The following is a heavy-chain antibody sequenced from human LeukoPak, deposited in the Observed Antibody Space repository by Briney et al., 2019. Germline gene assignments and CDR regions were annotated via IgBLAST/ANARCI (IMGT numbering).Heavy chain of an antibody. J-gene: IGHJ6*03. CDR3: ARVGTADDYYYYYMDV. Sequence: SVKVSCKASGGTFSNYPISWVRQAPGQGLEWMGGIITIFGTTNYAQKFQGRVTITADVSTSTAYMELSSLRSEDTAVYFCARVGTADDYYYYYMDVWGKGTTVTVSS. CDR1: GGTFSNYP. V-gene: IGHV1-69*01. CDR2: IITIFGTT. D-gene: IGHD7-27*01.